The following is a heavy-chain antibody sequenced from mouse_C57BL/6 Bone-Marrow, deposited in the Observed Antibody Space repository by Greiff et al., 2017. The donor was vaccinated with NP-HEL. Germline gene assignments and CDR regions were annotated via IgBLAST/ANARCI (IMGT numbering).Heavy chain of an antibody. Sequence: VQLKQSFPSLVKPGDSVKISCKASGYSFTGYFMNWVMQSHGKSLEWIGRINPYNGDTFYNQKFKGKATLTVDKSSSTAHMELRSLTSEDSAVYYCASIYYDYTWFAYWGQGTLVTVSA. CDR3: ASIYYDYTWFAY. D-gene: IGHD2-4*01. V-gene: IGHV1-20*01. J-gene: IGHJ3*01. CDR2: INPYNGDT. CDR1: GYSFTGYF.